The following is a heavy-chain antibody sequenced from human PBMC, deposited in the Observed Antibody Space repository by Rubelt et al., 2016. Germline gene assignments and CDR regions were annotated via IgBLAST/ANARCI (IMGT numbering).Heavy chain of an antibody. J-gene: IGHJ4*02. CDR1: GLSFGDSS. CDR3: ASRYCSTTSCYHFDY. D-gene: IGHD2-2*01. V-gene: IGHV1-69*01. Sequence: VQLLQSGAEVKKPGSSVKVSCKASGLSFGDSSVTWVRQAPGQGLEWMGGIIPIFGTPKYAQRFQGRVTIIADEAASTAYMELRRLKSEDTAVYYCASRYCSTTSCYHFDYWGQGTLVTVSS. CDR2: IIPIFGTP.